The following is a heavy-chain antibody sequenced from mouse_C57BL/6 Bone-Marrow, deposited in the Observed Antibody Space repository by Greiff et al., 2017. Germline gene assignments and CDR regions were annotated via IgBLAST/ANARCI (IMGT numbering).Heavy chain of an antibody. CDR1: GFTFTDYY. CDR3: ARSYIGFAY. V-gene: IGHV7-3*01. Sequence: EVQVVESGGGLVQPGGSLSLSCAASGFTFTDYYMSWVRQPPGKALEWLGFIRNKANGYTTEYSASVKGRFTISRDNSQSILYLQMNALRAEDSATYYCARSYIGFAYWGQGTLVTVSA. J-gene: IGHJ3*01. D-gene: IGHD1-3*01. CDR2: IRNKANGYTT.